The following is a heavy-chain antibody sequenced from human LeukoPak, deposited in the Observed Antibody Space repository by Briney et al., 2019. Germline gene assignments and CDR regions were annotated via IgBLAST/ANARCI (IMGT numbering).Heavy chain of an antibody. CDR2: VYYTGST. J-gene: IGHJ4*02. CDR3: ARFSSTSSFDY. D-gene: IGHD2-2*01. Sequence: SETLSLTCTVSAGSVTNGDYYWSWLRQPPGKALEWIGFVYYTGSTYYTPSLEGRATISVDTSKNQFSLKLSSVTAADTAVYYCARFSSTSSFDYWGQGTLVTVSS. CDR1: AGSVTNGDYY. V-gene: IGHV4-61*08.